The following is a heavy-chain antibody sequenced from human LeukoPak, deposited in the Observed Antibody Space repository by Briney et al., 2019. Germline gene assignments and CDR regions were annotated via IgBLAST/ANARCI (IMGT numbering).Heavy chain of an antibody. CDR3: AREFLEWLLLPSTILFDY. CDR2: IWYDGSNK. J-gene: IGHJ4*02. V-gene: IGHV3-33*01. D-gene: IGHD3-3*01. Sequence: PGRSLRLSCAASGFTFSSYGMHWVRQAPGKGLEWVAVIWYDGSNKYYADSVKGRFTISRDNSKNTLYLQMNSLRAEVTAVYYCAREFLEWLLLPSTILFDYWGQGTLVTVSS. CDR1: GFTFSSYG.